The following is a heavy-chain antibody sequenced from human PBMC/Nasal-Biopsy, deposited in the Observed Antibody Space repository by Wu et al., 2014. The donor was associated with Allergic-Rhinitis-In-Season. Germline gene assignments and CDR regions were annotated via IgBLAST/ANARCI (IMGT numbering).Heavy chain of an antibody. CDR1: GFTFSTYT. D-gene: IGHD3-10*01. J-gene: IGHJ4*02. V-gene: IGHV3-48*04. Sequence: LRLSCAASGFTFSTYTMTWVRQAPGKGLDWLSYIRSDSNTIWYADSVRGRFTVSRDNAKSSLFLQMNSLRAEDTALYYCVRDPXPPGSFGLEYWGQGTLVTVSS. CDR2: IRSDSNTI. CDR3: VRDPXPPGSFGLEY.